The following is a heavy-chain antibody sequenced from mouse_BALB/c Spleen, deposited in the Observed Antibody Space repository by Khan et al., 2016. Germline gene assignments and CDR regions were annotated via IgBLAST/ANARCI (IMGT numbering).Heavy chain of an antibody. D-gene: IGHD1-1*01. Sequence: QFQWGQSGPELKKPGETVKISCKASGYTFTDYSMHWVKQAPGKGLKWMGWINTETGEQTYADDFKGRFAFSLETSASTAYLQINNLKNEDTATYFCARGGPITTRFAYWGQGTLVTVSA. V-gene: IGHV9-2-1*01. J-gene: IGHJ3*01. CDR2: INTETGEQ. CDR1: GYTFTDYS. CDR3: ARGGPITTRFAY.